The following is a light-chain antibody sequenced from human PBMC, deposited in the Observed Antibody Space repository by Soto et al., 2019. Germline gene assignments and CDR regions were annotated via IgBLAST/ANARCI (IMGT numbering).Light chain of an antibody. CDR2: GVS. CDR1: SSDVGSYDY. V-gene: IGLV2-14*03. Sequence: QSALTQPASVSGSPGQSITISCTGTSSDVGSYDYVSWYQHHPGKAPKLIIYGVSNRPSGVSDRFSGSKSGNTASLTISGLQAEDEDIFYCTSYTSISTLVFGGGTKLTVL. CDR3: TSYTSISTLV. J-gene: IGLJ3*02.